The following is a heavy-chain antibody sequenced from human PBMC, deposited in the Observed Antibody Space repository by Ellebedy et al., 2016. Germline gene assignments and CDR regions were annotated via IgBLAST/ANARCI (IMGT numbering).Heavy chain of an antibody. D-gene: IGHD2-15*01. V-gene: IGHV3-13*01. Sequence: SVRGRFTISRQDAKNSFYLQMNNLQAGDTAVYYCARTHAAFDAFDIWGQGTVVTVSS. J-gene: IGHJ3*02. CDR3: ARTHAAFDAFDI.